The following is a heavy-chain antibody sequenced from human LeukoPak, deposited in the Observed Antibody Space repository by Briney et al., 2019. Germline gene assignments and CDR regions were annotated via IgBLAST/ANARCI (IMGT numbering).Heavy chain of an antibody. J-gene: IGHJ4*02. CDR2: IWYDGSNK. Sequence: PGRSLRLSCAASGFTFSSYGMHWVRQAPGKGLEWVAVIWYDGSNKYYADSVKGRFTIPRDNSKNTLYLQMNSLRAEDTTVYYCARAGSSSWSAIGYWGQGTLVTVSS. V-gene: IGHV3-33*01. CDR1: GFTFSSYG. CDR3: ARAGSSSWSAIGY. D-gene: IGHD6-13*01.